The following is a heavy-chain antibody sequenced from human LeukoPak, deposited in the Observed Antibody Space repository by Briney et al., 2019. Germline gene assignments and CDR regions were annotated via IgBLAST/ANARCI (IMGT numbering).Heavy chain of an antibody. D-gene: IGHD1-26*01. J-gene: IGHJ3*02. CDR1: GYIFTSYD. CDR2: MNPNGRNT. V-gene: IGHV1-8*01. CDR3: AREPSGIYDTNSFDI. Sequence: ASVKVSFKTSGYIFTSYDINWVRQAPGQGLEWMGWMNPNGRNTGYAQKFQGRVTMTGDTSINTAYMYLSSLRAEDTAVYYCAREPSGIYDTNSFDIWGQGTMVTVSS.